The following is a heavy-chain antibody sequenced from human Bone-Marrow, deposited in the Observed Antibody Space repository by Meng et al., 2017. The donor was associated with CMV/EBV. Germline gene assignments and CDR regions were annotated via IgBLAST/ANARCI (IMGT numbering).Heavy chain of an antibody. J-gene: IGHJ4*02. CDR3: AGHIREYYYDSKGSYFDY. V-gene: IGHV4-34*01. D-gene: IGHD3-22*01. CDR2: INHSGST. CDR1: GGSFSGYY. Sequence: SETLSLTCAVYGGSFSGYYWSWIRQPPGKGLEWIGEINHSGSTNYNPSLKSRVTISVDTSKNQFSLKLSSVTAADTAVYYCAGHIREYYYDSKGSYFDYWGQGTLVTVSS.